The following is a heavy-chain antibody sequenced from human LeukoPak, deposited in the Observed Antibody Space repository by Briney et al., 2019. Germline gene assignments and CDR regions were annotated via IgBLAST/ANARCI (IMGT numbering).Heavy chain of an antibody. D-gene: IGHD4-17*01. CDR2: INHSGST. Sequence: SETLSLTCAVYGGSFSGYYWSWIRQPPGKGLEWIGEINHSGSTNYSPSLRSRVTISVDTSKNQFSLNLRSVTAADTAVYYCASPTTVTTSAYRAFDIWGQGTMVTVSA. CDR3: ASPTTVTTSAYRAFDI. CDR1: GGSFSGYY. V-gene: IGHV4-34*01. J-gene: IGHJ3*02.